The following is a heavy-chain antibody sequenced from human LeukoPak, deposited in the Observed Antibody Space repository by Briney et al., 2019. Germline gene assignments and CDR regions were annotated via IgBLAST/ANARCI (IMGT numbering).Heavy chain of an antibody. D-gene: IGHD3-3*01. CDR1: GGTFSSYA. V-gene: IGHV1-69*13. Sequence: SVKVSCKASGGTFSSYAISWVRQAPGQGLEWMGGIIPIFGTANYAQKFPGRVTTTADESTSTAYMELSSLRSEDTAVYFRARQNYDCWSVDHWGEGALVTVSS. CDR2: IIPIFGTA. J-gene: IGHJ4*02. CDR3: ARQNYDCWSVDH.